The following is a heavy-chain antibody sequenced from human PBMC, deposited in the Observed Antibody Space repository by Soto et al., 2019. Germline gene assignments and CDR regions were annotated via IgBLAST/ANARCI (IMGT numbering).Heavy chain of an antibody. CDR3: ARGWSQDMDFEF. CDR2: INAGNGNT. V-gene: IGHV1-3*01. Sequence: GASVKVSCKASGYTFTSYAMHWVRQAPGQRLEWMGWINAGNGNTKYSQKFQGRVTITRDTSASTAYMELSSLRSEDTAVYYCARGWSQDMDFEFWGRGTVVTASS. J-gene: IGHJ2*01. D-gene: IGHD3-3*01. CDR1: GYTFTSYA.